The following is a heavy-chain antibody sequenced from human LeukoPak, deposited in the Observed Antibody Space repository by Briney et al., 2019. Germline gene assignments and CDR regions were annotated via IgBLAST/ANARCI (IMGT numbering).Heavy chain of an antibody. Sequence: GGSLRLSCAASGFTFSSYEMNWVRQAPGQGLEWVSYISSSGSTIYYADSVKGRFTISRDNAKNSLYLQMNSLRAEDTAVYYCARVSSGWYFDYWGQGTLVTVSS. CDR3: ARVSSGWYFDY. J-gene: IGHJ4*02. CDR1: GFTFSSYE. D-gene: IGHD6-19*01. V-gene: IGHV3-48*03. CDR2: ISSSGSTI.